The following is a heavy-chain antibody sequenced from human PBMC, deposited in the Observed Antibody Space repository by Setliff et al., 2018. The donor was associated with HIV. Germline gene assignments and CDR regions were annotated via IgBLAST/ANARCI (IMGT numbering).Heavy chain of an antibody. D-gene: IGHD3-3*01. CDR3: ARGRDYTGSWFRPFYLDF. CDR1: GGSFSAYH. J-gene: IGHJ4*01. Sequence: SETLSLTCAVYGGSFSAYHWSWIRQTPGKGLEWLGEINHSGSTAYNLALESRVSMSIDTSKNQFSLKLTSVTAADTAIYYCARGRDYTGSWFRPFYLDFWGHRNLVTVS. V-gene: IGHV4-34*01. CDR2: INHSGST.